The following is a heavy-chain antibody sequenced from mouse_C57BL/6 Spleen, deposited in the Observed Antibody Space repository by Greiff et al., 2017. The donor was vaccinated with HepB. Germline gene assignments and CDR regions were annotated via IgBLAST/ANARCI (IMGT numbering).Heavy chain of an antibody. CDR1: GFTFSDYY. V-gene: IGHV5-16*01. J-gene: IGHJ1*03. CDR2: INYDGSST. D-gene: IGHD1-1*01. CDR3: ARAVVARYFDV. Sequence: EVMLVESEGGLVQPGSSMKLSCTASGFTFSDYYMAWVRQVPEKGLEWVANINYDGSSTYYLDSLKSRFIISRDNAKNILYLQMSSLKSEDTATYYCARAVVARYFDVWGTGTTVTVSS.